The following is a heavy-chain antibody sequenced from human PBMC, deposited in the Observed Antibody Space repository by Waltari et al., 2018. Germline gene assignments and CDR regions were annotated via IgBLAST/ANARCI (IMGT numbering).Heavy chain of an antibody. CDR2: SNHSGST. CDR1: GSSISSGYY. D-gene: IGHD6-13*01. Sequence: QVQLQESGPGLVKPSETLSLTCAVSGSSISSGYYWGWIRQPPGKGLEWIGGSNHSGSTDDNPSLKSRVTTTVDTYKNQFSLRLSSVTAADTAVYYCARHVRIAAALDYWGQGTLVTVSS. CDR3: ARHVRIAAALDY. J-gene: IGHJ4*02. V-gene: IGHV4-38-2*01.